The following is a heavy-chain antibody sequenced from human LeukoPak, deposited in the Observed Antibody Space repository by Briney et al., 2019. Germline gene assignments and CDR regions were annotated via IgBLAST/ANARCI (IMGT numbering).Heavy chain of an antibody. J-gene: IGHJ4*02. Sequence: PRGSLRLSCAASGFTFSSYAMNWVRQAPGKGLEWVSGISVSGGSTNYADSLKGRFTISRDNSKNTLYLQMNSLRAEDTAVYYCARRGYCSTSSCYYPDYWGQGTLVTVSS. CDR2: ISVSGGST. CDR3: ARRGYCSTSSCYYPDY. CDR1: GFTFSSYA. D-gene: IGHD2-2*01. V-gene: IGHV3-23*01.